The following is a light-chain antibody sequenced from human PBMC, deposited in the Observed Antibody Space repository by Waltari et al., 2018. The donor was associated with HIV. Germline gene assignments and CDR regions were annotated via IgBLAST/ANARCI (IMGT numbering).Light chain of an antibody. V-gene: IGLV3-25*03. CDR2: KDS. J-gene: IGLJ3*02. CDR3: QAADSSGTYKGNWV. CDR1: ALPKQY. Sequence: SYELTQPPSVSVSPGQTARITCSGDALPKQYAYWYQQKLGQAPVLVIYKDSGRPSGIPERFSGSSSGTTVTLTISGVQAEDEADYYCQAADSSGTYKGNWVFGGGTKLTVL.